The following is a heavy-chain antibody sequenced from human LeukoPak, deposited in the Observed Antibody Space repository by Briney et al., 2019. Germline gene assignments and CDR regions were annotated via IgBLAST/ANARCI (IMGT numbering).Heavy chain of an antibody. D-gene: IGHD6-13*01. V-gene: IGHV3-23*01. CDR2: ITGSGGST. CDR3: AKAASSSWPSYYYGMDV. CDR1: GFIFSSYS. Sequence: GGSLRLSCAASGFIFSSYSMSWVRQAPGKGLEWVSVITGSGGSTYYEDSVKGRFTISKDNSKNTVYLQMSSLRVDDTAVYYCAKAASSSWPSYYYGMDVWGQGTTVTVS. J-gene: IGHJ6*02.